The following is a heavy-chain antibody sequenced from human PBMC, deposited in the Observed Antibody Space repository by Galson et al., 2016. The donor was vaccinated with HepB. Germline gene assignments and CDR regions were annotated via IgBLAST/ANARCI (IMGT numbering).Heavy chain of an antibody. V-gene: IGHV4-61*08. Sequence: SETLSLTCTVSGGFVSSRGYHWSWIRQPPGKGLEWIGHSESRSYNPSVKSRVSMSMDTSNNQFSLKVTSVTAADTALYYCARARGRSFGEFPEAYFDFWGQGTLVSVSS. D-gene: IGHD3-10*01. CDR3: ARARGRSFGEFPEAYFDF. CDR2: SESR. CDR1: GGFVSSRGYH. J-gene: IGHJ4*02.